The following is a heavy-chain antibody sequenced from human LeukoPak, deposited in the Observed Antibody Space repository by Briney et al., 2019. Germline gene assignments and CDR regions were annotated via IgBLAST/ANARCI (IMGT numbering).Heavy chain of an antibody. Sequence: GRSLRLSCAASGFTFSSYAMHWVRQAPGKGLEWVAVISYDGSNKYYADSVKGRFTISRDNSKNTLYLQMNSLRAEDTAVYYCARVEGYSYGYFDYWGQGTLVTVSS. CDR1: GFTFSSYA. J-gene: IGHJ4*02. V-gene: IGHV3-30-3*01. CDR3: ARVEGYSYGYFDY. D-gene: IGHD5-18*01. CDR2: ISYDGSNK.